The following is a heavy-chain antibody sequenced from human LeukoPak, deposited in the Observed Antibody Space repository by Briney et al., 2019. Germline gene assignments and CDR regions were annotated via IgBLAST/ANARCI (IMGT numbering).Heavy chain of an antibody. V-gene: IGHV3-23*01. J-gene: IGHJ6*02. D-gene: IGHD6-13*01. CDR3: AKGSRDKAYYYYYGMDV. Sequence: GGSLRLSCAASGFTFSSYAMSWVRQAPGKGLEWVSAISGSGGSTYYADSVKGRFTISRDNSKNMLYLQMNSLRAEDTAVYYCAKGSRDKAYYYYYGMDVWGQGTTVTVSS. CDR2: ISGSGGST. CDR1: GFTFSSYA.